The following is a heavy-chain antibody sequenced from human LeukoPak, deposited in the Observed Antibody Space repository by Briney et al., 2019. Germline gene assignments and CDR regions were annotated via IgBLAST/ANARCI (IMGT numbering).Heavy chain of an antibody. CDR1: GGSFSGYY. V-gene: IGHV4-34*01. CDR2: INHSGST. Sequence: SETLSLTCAVYGGSFSGYYWSWIRQPPGEGLEWIGEINHSGSTTYNPSLKSRVTISLETSKNQCSLTLSSVPAAVCAVYYCARGRWLNYYALFDYWGQGTLVTVSS. CDR3: ARGRWLNYYALFDY. J-gene: IGHJ4*02. D-gene: IGHD3-10*01.